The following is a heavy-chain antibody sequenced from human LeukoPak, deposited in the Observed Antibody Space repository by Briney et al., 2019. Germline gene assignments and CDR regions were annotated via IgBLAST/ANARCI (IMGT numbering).Heavy chain of an antibody. CDR3: ARSILHSGGSCCWYYCDY. J-gene: IGHJ4*02. Sequence: SETLSLTCTVSGGSISGHYWSWIRQPPGKGLEWIGYIYSSGNTDYNPSLKSRVTISPDTSKNHFSLELSSVTAADTAVYYCARSILHSGGSCCWYYCDYWGQGTLVTVSS. V-gene: IGHV4-59*11. CDR2: IYSSGNT. D-gene: IGHD2-15*01. CDR1: GGSISGHY.